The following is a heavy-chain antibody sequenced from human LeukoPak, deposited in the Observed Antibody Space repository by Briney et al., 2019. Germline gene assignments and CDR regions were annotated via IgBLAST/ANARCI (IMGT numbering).Heavy chain of an antibody. CDR3: ASSYCGGDCSLVGSFDY. Sequence: SETLSLTCAVYGGSFSGYSWSWIRQPPGKGLEWIGYIYHSGSTYYNPSLKSRVTISVDRSKDQFSLKLSSVTAADTAVYYCASSYCGGDCSLVGSFDYWGQRTLDTVSS. CDR2: IYHSGST. D-gene: IGHD2-21*02. V-gene: IGHV4-30-2*01. CDR1: GGSFSGYS. J-gene: IGHJ4*02.